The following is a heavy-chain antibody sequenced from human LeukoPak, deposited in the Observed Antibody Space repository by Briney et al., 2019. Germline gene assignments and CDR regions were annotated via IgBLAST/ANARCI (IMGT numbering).Heavy chain of an antibody. Sequence: GGSLRLSCAASGFPFSSYSMHWVRQAPGNGLEWVAVISNDGSHKYYADSVKGRFIISRDNSKNTLPLQMNTLRPDDTAVFYCARDPNRLADYGGDYFDHWGQGTLVTVSS. V-gene: IGHV3-30*04. CDR2: ISNDGSHK. D-gene: IGHD4-23*01. J-gene: IGHJ4*02. CDR3: ARDPNRLADYGGDYFDH. CDR1: GFPFSSYS.